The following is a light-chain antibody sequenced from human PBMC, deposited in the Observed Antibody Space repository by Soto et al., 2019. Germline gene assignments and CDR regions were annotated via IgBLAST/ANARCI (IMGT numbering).Light chain of an antibody. J-gene: IGKJ1*01. CDR3: QQYNSWLWT. CDR1: QGIINY. Sequence: TQSPSSLSASMGDRVTITYRASQGIINYLAWYQQKRGQAPRLLIYGASSRATGIPARFSGSGSGTEFTLIISSLQSEDSAVYYCQQYNSWLWTFGQGTKVDIK. V-gene: IGKV3-15*01. CDR2: GAS.